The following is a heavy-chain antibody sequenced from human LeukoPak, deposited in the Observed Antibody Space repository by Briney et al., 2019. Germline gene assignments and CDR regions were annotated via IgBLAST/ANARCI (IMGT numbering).Heavy chain of an antibody. J-gene: IGHJ4*02. CDR1: GGSISSYY. Sequence: PSETLSLTCTVSGGSISSYYWNWIRQPPGKGLEWIGYIYYSGSTNYNPSLKSRVTISVDTSKNQFSLRLSSVTAADTAVYYCASEVSGRFGYWGQGTLVTVSS. D-gene: IGHD6-25*01. CDR3: ASEVSGRFGY. V-gene: IGHV4-59*01. CDR2: IYYSGST.